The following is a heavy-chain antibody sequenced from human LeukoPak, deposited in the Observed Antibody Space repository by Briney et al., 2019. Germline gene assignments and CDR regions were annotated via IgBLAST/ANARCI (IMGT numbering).Heavy chain of an antibody. D-gene: IGHD5-24*01. CDR3: ARSGSDGYNPHFDF. CDR2: INTSGST. Sequence: SETLSLTCTVSGGSFSDYYWSWIRQSAGKGLQWIGRINTSGSTNYNPSLKSRVTMSEDMSKNQFFLKVSSVTAADTAVYYCARSGSDGYNPHFDFWGQGTLVTVSS. V-gene: IGHV4-4*07. CDR1: GGSFSDYY. J-gene: IGHJ4*02.